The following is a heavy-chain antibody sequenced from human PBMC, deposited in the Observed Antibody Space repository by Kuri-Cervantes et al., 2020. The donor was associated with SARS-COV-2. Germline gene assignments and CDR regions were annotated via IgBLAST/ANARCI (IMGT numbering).Heavy chain of an antibody. CDR3: ATCIAAAGSYYFDY. Sequence: SQTLSLTCAVSGYSISSGYYWGWIRQPPGKGLGWIGSIYHSGSTYYNPSLKSRVTISVETSKNQFSLKLSSVTAADTAVYYCATCIAAAGSYYFDYWGKGTLVTVS. V-gene: IGHV4-38-2*01. CDR2: IYHSGST. CDR1: GYSISSGYY. J-gene: IGHJ4*02. D-gene: IGHD6-13*01.